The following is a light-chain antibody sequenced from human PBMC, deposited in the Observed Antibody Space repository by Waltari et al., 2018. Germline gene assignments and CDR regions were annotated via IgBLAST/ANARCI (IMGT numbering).Light chain of an antibody. CDR1: SSDVGGYNY. CDR2: GVS. Sequence: QSALTQPASVSGSPGQSITISCTGTSSDVGGYNYVSWYQQHPGKAPKLMIYGVSRRPSGVSNRFSGSKSGNTASLTIPGLQAEDEPDYYCNSYTSSSTSYVVFGGGTKRTVL. V-gene: IGLV2-14*01. J-gene: IGLJ2*01. CDR3: NSYTSSSTSYVV.